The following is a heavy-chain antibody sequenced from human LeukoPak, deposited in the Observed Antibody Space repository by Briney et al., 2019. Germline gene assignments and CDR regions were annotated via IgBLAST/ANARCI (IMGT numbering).Heavy chain of an antibody. J-gene: IGHJ6*03. CDR2: MNPNSGNT. V-gene: IGHV1-8*03. CDR1: GYTYTSYD. D-gene: IGHD3-16*01. CDR3: ARVYGGLYYYYMDV. Sequence: ASVKVSCKASGYTYTSYDINWVRQATGQGLEWMGWMNPNSGNTGYAQKFQGRVTITRNTSISTAYMELSSLRSEDTAVYYCARVYGGLYYYYMDVWGKGTTVTVSS.